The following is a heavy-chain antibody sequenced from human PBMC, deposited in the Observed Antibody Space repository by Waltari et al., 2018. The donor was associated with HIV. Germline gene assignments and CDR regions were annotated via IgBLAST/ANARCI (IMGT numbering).Heavy chain of an antibody. CDR1: GFTFSHYG. Sequence: QVQLVESGGGVVQPGRSLRLSCAASGFTFSHYGMHWVRQAPGKGLEWVALIAYGGSNKYYADSVKGRFTISRDNSKNTLYLQMNSLRAEDTAVYYCARAPGPLSSWYSDYWGQGTLVTVSS. D-gene: IGHD6-13*01. CDR2: IAYGGSNK. J-gene: IGHJ4*02. CDR3: ARAPGPLSSWYSDY. V-gene: IGHV3-30*03.